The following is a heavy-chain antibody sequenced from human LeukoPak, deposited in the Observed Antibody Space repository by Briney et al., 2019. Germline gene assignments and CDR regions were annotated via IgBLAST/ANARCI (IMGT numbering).Heavy chain of an antibody. V-gene: IGHV3-21*01. Sequence: GGSLRLSCAASGFTFSSYSMNWVRQAPGKGLEWVSSISSSSSYIYYADSVKGRSTISRDNAKNSLYLQMNSLRAEDTAVYYCARDSGDSSSWHDFDYWGQGTLVTVSS. CDR3: ARDSGDSSSWHDFDY. J-gene: IGHJ4*02. D-gene: IGHD6-13*01. CDR1: GFTFSSYS. CDR2: ISSSSSYI.